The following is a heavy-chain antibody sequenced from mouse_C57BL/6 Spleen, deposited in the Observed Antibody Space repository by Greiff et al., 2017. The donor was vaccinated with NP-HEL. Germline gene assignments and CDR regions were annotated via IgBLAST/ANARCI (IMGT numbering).Heavy chain of an antibody. V-gene: IGHV1-81*01. CDR3: ARGSTMVTTDWYFDV. D-gene: IGHD2-2*01. CDR2: IYPRSGNT. J-gene: IGHJ1*03. CDR1: GYTFTSYG. Sequence: QVQLKESGAELARPGASVKLSCKAPGYTFTSYGISWVKQRTGQGLEWIGEIYPRSGNTYYNEKFKGKATLTADKSSSTAYMELRSLTAEDSAVYFCARGSTMVTTDWYFDVWGTGTTVTVSS.